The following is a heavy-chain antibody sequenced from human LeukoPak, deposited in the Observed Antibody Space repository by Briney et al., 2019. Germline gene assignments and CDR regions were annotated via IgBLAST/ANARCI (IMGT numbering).Heavy chain of an antibody. Sequence: PSETLSLTCTTSGVSINRFYWSWVRQPPGKGLEWIGNIYSGVPTYFNPSLKSRVTISVDTSKNQFSLNLTSVTAADTAMYYCVQTTGWPGFDYWGQGILATVSS. CDR1: GVSINRFY. CDR2: IYSGVPT. D-gene: IGHD1-1*01. CDR3: VQTTGWPGFDY. J-gene: IGHJ4*02. V-gene: IGHV4-4*09.